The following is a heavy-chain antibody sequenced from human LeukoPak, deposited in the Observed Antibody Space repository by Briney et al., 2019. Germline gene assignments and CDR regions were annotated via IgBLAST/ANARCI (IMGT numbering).Heavy chain of an antibody. CDR3: ARDALGYYDSSGYYY. Sequence: GGSLRLSCAASGFTFSSYWMSWVRQAPGKGLEWGANIKQDGSEKYYVDSVKGRFTISRDNAKNSLYLQMNSLRAEDTAVYYCARDALGYYDSSGYYYWGQGTLVTVSS. V-gene: IGHV3-7*01. D-gene: IGHD3-22*01. J-gene: IGHJ4*02. CDR2: IKQDGSEK. CDR1: GFTFSSYW.